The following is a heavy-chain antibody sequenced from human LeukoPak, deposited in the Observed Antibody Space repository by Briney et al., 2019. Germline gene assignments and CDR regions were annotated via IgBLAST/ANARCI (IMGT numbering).Heavy chain of an antibody. CDR2: ISSSSSYI. V-gene: IGHV3-21*04. Sequence: GGSLRLSCAASGFTFSTHDVNWVRQAPGKGLEWVSSISSSSSYIYYADSVKGRFTISRDNAKNSLYLQMNSLRAEDTAVYYCVRNNNNDYWGQGTLVTVSS. D-gene: IGHD2/OR15-2a*01. CDR3: VRNNNNDY. J-gene: IGHJ4*02. CDR1: GFTFSTHD.